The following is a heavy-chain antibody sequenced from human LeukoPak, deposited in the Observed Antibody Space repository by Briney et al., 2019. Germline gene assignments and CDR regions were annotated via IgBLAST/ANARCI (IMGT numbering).Heavy chain of an antibody. J-gene: IGHJ4*02. D-gene: IGHD3-22*01. CDR2: IISSGTTI. Sequence: PEGSLRLSCAASGFTFSDYYMSWIRQAPGKGLEWLSYIISSGTTIYYADSVKGRFTVSRDNAKNSLYLQMNSLGAEDTAVYYCARHSSGWSFDYWGQGTLVTVSS. V-gene: IGHV3-11*04. CDR3: ARHSSGWSFDY. CDR1: GFTFSDYY.